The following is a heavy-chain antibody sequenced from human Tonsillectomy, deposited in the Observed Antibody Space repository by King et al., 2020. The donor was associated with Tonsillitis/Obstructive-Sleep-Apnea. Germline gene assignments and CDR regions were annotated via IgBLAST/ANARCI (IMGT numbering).Heavy chain of an antibody. CDR3: ARSTNYDFWSGYYLGYYFDY. J-gene: IGHJ4*02. CDR1: VGSISSYY. CDR2: IYYSGST. V-gene: IGHV4-59*01. Sequence: MQLQESGPGLVKPSETLSLTCTVSVGSISSYYWSWIRQPPGKGLEGIGYIYYSGSTNYNPSLKGRVTLSVDTSKNQFSLKLSSVTAADTAVYYCARSTNYDFWSGYYLGYYFDYWGQGTLVTVSS. D-gene: IGHD3-3*01.